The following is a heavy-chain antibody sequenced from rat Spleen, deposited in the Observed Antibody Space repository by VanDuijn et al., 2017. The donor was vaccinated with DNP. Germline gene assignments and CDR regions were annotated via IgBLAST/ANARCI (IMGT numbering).Heavy chain of an antibody. CDR2: ISRGGSP. V-gene: IGHV2S12*01. CDR1: GFSFTSNG. J-gene: IGHJ1*01. D-gene: IGHD3-1*01. CDR3: TRERSPRDWYFDF. Sequence: QVQLTESGPGLVQPSQTLSLTCTVSGFSFTSNGVSWVRQPPGKGLEWIAEISRGGSPYYNSALKSRLSISRDTSKSQVFLKMNSLQSEDTAIYFCTRERSPRDWYFDFWGPGTMVTVSS.